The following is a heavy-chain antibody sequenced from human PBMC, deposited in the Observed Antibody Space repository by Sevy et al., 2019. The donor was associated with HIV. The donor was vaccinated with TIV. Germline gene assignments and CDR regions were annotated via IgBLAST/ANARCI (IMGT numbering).Heavy chain of an antibody. D-gene: IGHD3-22*01. CDR3: AKNYYDSSGSRSKNNWFDP. CDR2: IYTSGST. V-gene: IGHV4-4*07. CDR1: GGSISSYY. Sequence: SETLSLTCTVSGGSISSYYWSWIRQPAGKGLEWIGRIYTSGSTNYNPSLKSRVTMSVDTSKNQFSLRLSSVTAADTAVYYCAKNYYDSSGSRSKNNWFDPWGQGTLVTVSS. J-gene: IGHJ5*02.